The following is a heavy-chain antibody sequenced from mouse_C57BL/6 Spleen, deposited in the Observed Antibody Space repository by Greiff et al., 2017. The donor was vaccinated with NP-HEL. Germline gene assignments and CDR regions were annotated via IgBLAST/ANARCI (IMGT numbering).Heavy chain of an antibody. D-gene: IGHD1-1*01. CDR2: IHPNSGST. V-gene: IGHV1-64*01. Sequence: QVQLQQPGAELVKPGASVKLSCKASGYTFTSYWMHWVKQRPGQGLEWIGMIHPNSGSTNYNEKFKSKATLTVDKSSSTAYMQLSSLTSEDSAVYYCAGSSLTINYAMDYWGQGTSVTVSS. J-gene: IGHJ4*01. CDR3: AGSSLTINYAMDY. CDR1: GYTFTSYW.